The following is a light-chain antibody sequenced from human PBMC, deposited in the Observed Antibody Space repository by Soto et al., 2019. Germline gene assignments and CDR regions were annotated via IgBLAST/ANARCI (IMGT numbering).Light chain of an antibody. J-gene: IGLJ2*01. Sequence: QSALTQPPSASGSPGQSVTISCTGTSSDVGSYNYVSWYQQHPDQAPKLMLYEVTKRPSGVPYRFSGSKSGNTASLTVAGLQAEDEAEYYCSLYGDNNNLLFGGGTKLTVL. CDR2: EVT. V-gene: IGLV2-8*01. CDR3: SLYGDNNNLL. CDR1: SSDVGSYNY.